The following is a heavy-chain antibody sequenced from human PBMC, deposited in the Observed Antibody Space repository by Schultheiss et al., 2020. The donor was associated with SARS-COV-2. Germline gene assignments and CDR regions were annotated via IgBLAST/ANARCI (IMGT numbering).Heavy chain of an antibody. J-gene: IGHJ4*02. CDR3: ARDPAAWGAAAGTFDY. V-gene: IGHV3-21*01. CDR2: ISSSSSYI. CDR1: GFTFSSYS. Sequence: GGSLRLSCAASGFTFSSYSMNWVRQAPGKGLEWVSSISSSSSYIYYADSVKGRFTISRDNAKNSLYLQMNSLRAEDTAVYYCARDPAAWGAAAGTFDYWGQGTLVTVSS. D-gene: IGHD6-13*01.